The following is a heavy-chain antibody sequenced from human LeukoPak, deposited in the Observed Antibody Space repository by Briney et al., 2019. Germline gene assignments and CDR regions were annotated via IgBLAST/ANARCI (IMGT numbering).Heavy chain of an antibody. J-gene: IGHJ4*02. Sequence: SVKVSCKASGGTFSSYAISWVRQAPGQGLEWMGRIIPIFGTANYAQKFQGRVTMTRDTSTSTVYMELSSLRSEDTAVYYCARVQYSGYDFDYWGQGTLVTVSS. CDR3: ARVQYSGYDFDY. D-gene: IGHD5-12*01. CDR1: GGTFSSYA. V-gene: IGHV1-69*05. CDR2: IIPIFGTA.